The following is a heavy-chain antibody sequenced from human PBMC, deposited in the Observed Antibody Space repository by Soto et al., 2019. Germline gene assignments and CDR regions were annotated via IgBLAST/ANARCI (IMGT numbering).Heavy chain of an antibody. V-gene: IGHV4-31*03. CDR2: IYYSGST. CDR3: ARVDYYGSGSYYNRRGYYFDY. J-gene: IGHJ4*02. CDR1: GGSISSGGYY. Sequence: SETLSLTCTVSGGSISSGGYYWSWIRQHPGKGLEWIGYIYYSGSTYYNPSLKSRVTISVDTSKNQFSLKLSSVTAADTAVYYCARVDYYGSGSYYNRRGYYFDYWGQGTLVTVSS. D-gene: IGHD3-10*01.